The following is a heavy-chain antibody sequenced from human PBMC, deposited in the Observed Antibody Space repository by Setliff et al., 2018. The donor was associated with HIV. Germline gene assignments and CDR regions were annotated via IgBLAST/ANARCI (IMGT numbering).Heavy chain of an antibody. Sequence: ASVKVSCKASGYTFTGYYMHWVRQAPGQGLEWMGGIIPTGGSTRNTQKFQGRVAMTRDTSTSTVYMELSSLRSEDTAVYYCASAGAWQRNALDIWGQGTMVTVSS. V-gene: IGHV1-46*01. CDR3: ASAGAWQRNALDI. CDR2: IIPTGGST. CDR1: GYTFTGYY. D-gene: IGHD5-12*01. J-gene: IGHJ3*02.